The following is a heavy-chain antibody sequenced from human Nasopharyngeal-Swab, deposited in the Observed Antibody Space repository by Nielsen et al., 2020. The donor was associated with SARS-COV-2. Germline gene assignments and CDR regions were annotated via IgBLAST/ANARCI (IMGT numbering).Heavy chain of an antibody. D-gene: IGHD3-3*01. CDR2: ISLSGPTK. CDR3: ARAPAGVAVPLIDY. V-gene: IGHV3-11*01. CDR1: GFTFSDYY. Sequence: GESLKISCSASGFTFSDYYLTWVRQTPGKGLQLVSHISLSGPTKYSADSVKGRFTISRDNARNTLLLQMSSLTADDTAIYYCARAPAGVAVPLIDYWGQGTLVTVSS. J-gene: IGHJ4*02.